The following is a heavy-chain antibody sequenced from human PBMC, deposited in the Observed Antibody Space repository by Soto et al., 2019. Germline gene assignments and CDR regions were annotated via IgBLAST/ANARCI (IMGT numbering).Heavy chain of an antibody. CDR2: INHSGST. CDR1: GGSFSGYY. V-gene: IGHV4-34*01. J-gene: IGHJ4*02. CDR3: ATSKKDYSISLLTD. Sequence: QVQLQQWGAGLLKPSETLSLTCAVYGGSFSGYYWSWIRQPPGKGLEWIGEINHSGSTNYNPSLKSRVPISVDTSKNQFSLKLSSVTAADTAVYYCATSKKDYSISLLTDWGQGTLVTVSS. D-gene: IGHD6-13*01.